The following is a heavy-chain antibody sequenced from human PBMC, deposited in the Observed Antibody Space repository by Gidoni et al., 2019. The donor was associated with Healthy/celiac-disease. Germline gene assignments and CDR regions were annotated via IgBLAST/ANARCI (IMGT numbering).Heavy chain of an antibody. J-gene: IGHJ6*02. Sequence: QVQLVQSGAEVTKPGASVKVSCMAPGYTFTGYYIDWVRQAPGQGLEWMGWINPNSGGTNYAQKFQGRVTMTRDTSISTAYMELSRLRSDDTAVYYCERGDYGGYYYYGMDVWGQGTTVTVSS. V-gene: IGHV1-2*02. D-gene: IGHD4-17*01. CDR1: GYTFTGYY. CDR3: ERGDYGGYYYYGMDV. CDR2: INPNSGGT.